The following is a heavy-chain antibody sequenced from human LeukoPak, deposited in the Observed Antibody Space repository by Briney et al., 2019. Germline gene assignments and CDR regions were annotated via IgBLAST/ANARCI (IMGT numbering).Heavy chain of an antibody. CDR3: ARSRGRVWFGGLFDY. CDR2: IYYSGST. CDR1: GGSISGYY. Sequence: TSATLSLTCTVSGGSISGYYWSWIRQPPGKGLEWIGSIYYSGSTYYNPSLKSRVTISVDTSKNQFSLKLSSVTAADTAVYYCARSRGRVWFGGLFDYWGQGTLVTVSS. V-gene: IGHV4-59*12. D-gene: IGHD3-10*01. J-gene: IGHJ4*02.